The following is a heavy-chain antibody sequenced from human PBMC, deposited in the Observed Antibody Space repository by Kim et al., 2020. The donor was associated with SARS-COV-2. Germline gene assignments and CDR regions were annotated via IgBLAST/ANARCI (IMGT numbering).Heavy chain of an antibody. CDR3: ARNFLKEVYYYTSVSYGINF. Sequence: GGSLRLSCAASGFTFSSYEMKWVRQAPGKGLEWVSYISSSGSTIFYADSVKGRFTISRDNAKNSLYLQMNSLRDEDTAVYYCARNFLKEVYYYTSVSYGINFSGQGALVTFSS. J-gene: IGHJ4*02. CDR1: GFTFSSYE. V-gene: IGHV3-48*03. D-gene: IGHD3-10*01. CDR2: ISSSGSTI.